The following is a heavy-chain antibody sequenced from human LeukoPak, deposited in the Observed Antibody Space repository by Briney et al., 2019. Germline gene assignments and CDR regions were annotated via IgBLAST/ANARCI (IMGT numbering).Heavy chain of an antibody. CDR3: AKALHGAGTAFDI. Sequence: GGSLRLSCAASGFTFSSYAMSWVRQAPGKGLEWVSAISGSGGSTYYADSVKGRFTISRDNSKNTLYLQMNSLGAEDTAVYYCAKALHGAGTAFDIWGQGTMVTVSS. CDR1: GFTFSSYA. D-gene: IGHD3-16*01. J-gene: IGHJ3*02. V-gene: IGHV3-23*01. CDR2: ISGSGGST.